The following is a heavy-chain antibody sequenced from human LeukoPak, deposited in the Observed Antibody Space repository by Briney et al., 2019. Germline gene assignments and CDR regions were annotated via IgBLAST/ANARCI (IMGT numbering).Heavy chain of an antibody. CDR3: ARGLGEGVITPLGY. J-gene: IGHJ4*02. V-gene: IGHV4-59*12. Sequence: SETLSLTCTVSGGSISSYYWSWIRQPPGKGLEWIGYIYYSGSTNYNPSPKSRVTISVDTSKNQFSLKLSSVTAADTAVYYCARGLGEGVITPLGYWGQGTLVTVSS. CDR1: GGSISSYY. CDR2: IYYSGST. D-gene: IGHD3-22*01.